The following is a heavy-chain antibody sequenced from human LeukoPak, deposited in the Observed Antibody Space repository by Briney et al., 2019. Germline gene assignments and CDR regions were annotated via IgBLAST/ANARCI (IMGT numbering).Heavy chain of an antibody. Sequence: QPGGSLRLSCAASGFTLSDYAINWVRQAPGKGLEWVSTISRGGVISYYADSVKGRFTISRDNSNNTLYLHMNSLRAEDTAVYYCVSRAGSPWGPFDDWGQGTLVTVSS. CDR3: VSRAGSPWGPFDD. CDR2: ISRGGVIS. J-gene: IGHJ4*02. V-gene: IGHV3-23*01. CDR1: GFTLSDYA. D-gene: IGHD7-27*01.